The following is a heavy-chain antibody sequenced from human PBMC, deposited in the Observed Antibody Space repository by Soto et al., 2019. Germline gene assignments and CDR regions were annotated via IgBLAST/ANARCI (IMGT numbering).Heavy chain of an antibody. Sequence: PGGSLRLSCAASGFTFNTYWMHWVRQVPGKGPMWVARINSAGIGTLYAGSVRGRFTISRDNSRDTLYLHMSRLRADDTAVYYCTSSFGYNLNSWGQGTLVTVSS. D-gene: IGHD5-12*01. CDR3: TSSFGYNLNS. CDR1: GFTFNTYW. V-gene: IGHV3-74*01. CDR2: INSAGIGT. J-gene: IGHJ4*02.